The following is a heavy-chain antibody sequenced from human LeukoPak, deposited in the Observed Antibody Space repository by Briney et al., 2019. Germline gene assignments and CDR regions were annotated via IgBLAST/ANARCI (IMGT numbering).Heavy chain of an antibody. Sequence: GRSLRLSCAASGFTFSSYGMHWVRQAPGKGLEWVAVIWYDGSNKYYADSVKGRFTISRDNSKNTLYLQMNSLRAEDTAVYYCAREIGYSYGFDYWGQGTLVTVSS. CDR2: IWYDGSNK. CDR3: AREIGYSYGFDY. J-gene: IGHJ4*02. V-gene: IGHV3-33*01. D-gene: IGHD5-18*01. CDR1: GFTFSSYG.